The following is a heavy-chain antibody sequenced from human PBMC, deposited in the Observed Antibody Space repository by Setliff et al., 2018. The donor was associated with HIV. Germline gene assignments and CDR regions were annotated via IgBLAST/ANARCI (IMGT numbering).Heavy chain of an antibody. Sequence: GASVKVSCKASGGTFNSYAFTWVRQAPGQGLEWMGDFLAVLRKPTYAQKFQGRLTIIADESTSTAYMELSDLRSEDTAVYYCASPRSAGTYQGAFYYLLDVWGRGTTVTVSS. CDR2: FLAVLRKP. V-gene: IGHV1-69*13. CDR1: GGTFNSYA. CDR3: ASPRSAGTYQGAFYYLLDV. J-gene: IGHJ6*04. D-gene: IGHD1-26*01.